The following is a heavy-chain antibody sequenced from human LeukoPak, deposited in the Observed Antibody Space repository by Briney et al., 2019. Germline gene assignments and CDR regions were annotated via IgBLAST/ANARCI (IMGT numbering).Heavy chain of an antibody. V-gene: IGHV4-59*08. CDR1: GGSISSYY. J-gene: IGHJ4*02. Sequence: SGTLSLTCTVSGGSISSYYWSWIRQPPGKGLEWIGYIYYSGSTNYNPSLKSRVTISVDTSKNQFSLKLSSVTAADTAVYYCASAREDYGDVRFDYWGQGTLVTVSS. CDR2: IYYSGST. CDR3: ASAREDYGDVRFDY. D-gene: IGHD4-17*01.